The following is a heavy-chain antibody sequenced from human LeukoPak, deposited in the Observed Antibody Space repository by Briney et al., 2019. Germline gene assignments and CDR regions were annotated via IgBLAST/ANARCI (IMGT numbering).Heavy chain of an antibody. CDR3: ARVGDYDSSGYSLHFFDY. CDR2: ISSSSSYI. V-gene: IGHV3-21*01. D-gene: IGHD3-22*01. CDR1: GFTFSSYS. J-gene: IGHJ4*02. Sequence: GGSLRLSCAASGFTFSSYSMNWVRQAPGKGLEWVSSISSSSSYIYYADSVKGRFTISRDNAKNSLYLQLNSLRAEDTAVYYCARVGDYDSSGYSLHFFDYWGQGTLVTVSS.